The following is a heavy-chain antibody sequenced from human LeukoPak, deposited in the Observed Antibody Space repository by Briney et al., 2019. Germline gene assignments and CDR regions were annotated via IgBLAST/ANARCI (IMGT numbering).Heavy chain of an antibody. CDR1: GGSISSSSYY. Sequence: SETLSLTCTVSGGSISSSSYYWGWIRRPPGKGLEWIGSIYYSGSTYYNPSLKSRVTISVDTSKNQFSLKLSSVTAADTAVYYCARHIGYGDSGIDPWGQGTLVTVSS. CDR3: ARHIGYGDSGIDP. V-gene: IGHV4-39*01. CDR2: IYYSGST. J-gene: IGHJ5*02. D-gene: IGHD4-17*01.